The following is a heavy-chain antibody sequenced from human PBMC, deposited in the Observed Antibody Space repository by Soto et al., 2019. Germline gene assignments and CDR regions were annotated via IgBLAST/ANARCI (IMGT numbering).Heavy chain of an antibody. V-gene: IGHV3-33*01. J-gene: IGHJ5*02. CDR1: GFTFSSYG. Sequence: QVQLVESGGGVVQPGRSLRLSCAASGFTFSSYGMHWVSQAPGKGLEWVAVIWYDGSNKYYADSVKGRFTISRDNSKNTLYLQMNSLRAEDTAVYYCAREKGSTQTFDPWGQGTLVTVSS. D-gene: IGHD6-13*01. CDR3: AREKGSTQTFDP. CDR2: IWYDGSNK.